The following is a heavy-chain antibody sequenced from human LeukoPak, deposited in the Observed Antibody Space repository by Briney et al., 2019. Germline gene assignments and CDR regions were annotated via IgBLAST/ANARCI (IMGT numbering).Heavy chain of an antibody. D-gene: IGHD3-10*01. J-gene: IGHJ5*02. CDR3: GREVIVKVTMVRGVITRVGWFDP. CDR1: GDSVSSNSAA. CDR2: TYYRSKGYN. V-gene: IGHV6-1*01. Sequence: SQTLSLTCAISGDSVSSNSAAWNWIRQSPSRGLEWLGRTYYRSKGYNDYVVSVKSRITINPDTSKNQFSLQLNSVTPDDTAVYYCGREVIVKVTMVRGVITRVGWFDPWGQGTLVTVSS.